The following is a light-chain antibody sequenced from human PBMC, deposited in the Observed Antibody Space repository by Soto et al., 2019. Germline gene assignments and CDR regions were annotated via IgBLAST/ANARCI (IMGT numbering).Light chain of an antibody. CDR3: QQYGSSGT. J-gene: IGKJ1*01. V-gene: IGKV3-20*01. CDR1: QSFSNNY. Sequence: EVVLTQSLGTLSLSPGERATLACRASQSFSNNYSAWYQQTPGQAPRLLIYGASNRATGIPDRFSGSGAGTDFTLTISRLEAEDVAVYYCQQYGSSGTFGQGTKVDIK. CDR2: GAS.